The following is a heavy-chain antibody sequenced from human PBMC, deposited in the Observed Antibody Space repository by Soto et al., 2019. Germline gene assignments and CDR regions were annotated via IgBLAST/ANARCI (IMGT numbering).Heavy chain of an antibody. CDR1: GGTFSSYA. CDR3: ARDPQHTAMGPGNWFDP. CDR2: IIPIFGTA. Sequence: GASVKVSCKASGGTFSSYAIRWVRQAPGQGLEWMGVIIPIFGTANYALKFQGRVTITADKSTSTAYMELSSLRSEDTAVYYCARDPQHTAMGPGNWFDPWGQGTLVTVSS. V-gene: IGHV1-69*06. D-gene: IGHD5-18*01. J-gene: IGHJ5*02.